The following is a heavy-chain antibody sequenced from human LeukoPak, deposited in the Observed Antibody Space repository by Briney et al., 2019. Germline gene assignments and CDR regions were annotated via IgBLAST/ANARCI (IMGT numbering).Heavy chain of an antibody. CDR3: ARAPDIVVVPAARSGAFDI. V-gene: IGHV4-34*01. D-gene: IGHD2-2*01. CDR1: GGSFSGYY. CDR2: INDSGST. J-gene: IGHJ3*02. Sequence: PSETLSLTCAVSGGSFSGYYWNWIRQPPGKGLELIGEINDSGSTNYNPSLKSRVTISVDTSKNQFSLKLSSVTAADTAVYYCARAPDIVVVPAARSGAFDIWGQGTMVTVSS.